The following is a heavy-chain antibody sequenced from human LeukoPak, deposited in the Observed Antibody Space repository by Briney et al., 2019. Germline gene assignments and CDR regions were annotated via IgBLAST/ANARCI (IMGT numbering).Heavy chain of an antibody. CDR3: ASSPCSGGSCSFDY. V-gene: IGHV4-38-2*02. J-gene: IGHJ4*02. CDR1: GYSISSGYY. Sequence: PSETLSLTFTVSGYSISSGYYWGWIRQPPGKGLEWIGNIYHSGSTYYNPSLKSRVTISVDTSKNQFSLKLTSVTAADTAVYYCASSPCSGGSCSFDYWGQGTLVTVSS. CDR2: IYHSGST. D-gene: IGHD2-15*01.